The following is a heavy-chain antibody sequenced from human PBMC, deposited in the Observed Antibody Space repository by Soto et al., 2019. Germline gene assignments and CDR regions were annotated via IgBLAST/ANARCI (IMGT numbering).Heavy chain of an antibody. CDR2: IKEDGSEK. V-gene: IGHV3-7*05. Sequence: GGSLRLSCAASGFTFSSYWMSWVRQAPGKGLEWVANIKEDGSEKYYVASVKGRFTISRDNAKNSLYLQMNSLRAEDTAMYYCAREGGTWYLDYWGQGTLVTVSS. CDR3: AREGGTWYLDY. CDR1: GFTFSSYW. D-gene: IGHD2-15*01. J-gene: IGHJ4*02.